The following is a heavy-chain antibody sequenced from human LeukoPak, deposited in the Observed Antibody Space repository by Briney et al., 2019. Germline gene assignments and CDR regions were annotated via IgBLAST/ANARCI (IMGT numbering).Heavy chain of an antibody. V-gene: IGHV4-34*01. Sequence: SETLSLTSAVDGGSFTEDNWSSSRDSPREGVEWIGEVHHIGTTNYNTSLKSRVAVSVDTSKNQISLKVTSVTASDTDLQYSERAYNGYDYPWGQGTLVTVSS. CDR3: ERAYNGYDYP. CDR2: VHHIGTT. J-gene: IGHJ5*02. CDR1: GGSFTEDN. D-gene: IGHD5-12*01.